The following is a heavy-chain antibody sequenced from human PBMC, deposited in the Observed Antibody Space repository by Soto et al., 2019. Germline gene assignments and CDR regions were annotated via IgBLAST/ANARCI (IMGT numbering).Heavy chain of an antibody. J-gene: IGHJ4*02. CDR1: GFTFGNNW. D-gene: IGHD3-3*01. Sequence: GGSLRLSCAASGFTFGNNWMSWVRQAPGKGLECVANIKRDGSEKYYVDSVKGRFAISRENAKNTLYLQMNSLRADDTAVYYCASLEWESSGYADYWGQGTLVTVSS. CDR2: IKRDGSEK. CDR3: ASLEWESSGYADY. V-gene: IGHV3-7*03.